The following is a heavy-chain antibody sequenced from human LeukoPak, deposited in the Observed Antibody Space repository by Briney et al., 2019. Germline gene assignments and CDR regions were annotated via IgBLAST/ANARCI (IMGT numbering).Heavy chain of an antibody. D-gene: IGHD1-26*01. CDR2: ISAYNGNT. CDR3: ALVGATPHPGFDY. Sequence: ASVKVSCKASGYTFTTYGITWVRQAPGQGLEWMGWISAYNGNTNYAQKLQGRVTMTTDTSTTTAYMELRSLRSDDTAVYYCALVGATPHPGFDYWGQGTLVTVSS. V-gene: IGHV1-18*01. CDR1: GYTFTTYG. J-gene: IGHJ4*02.